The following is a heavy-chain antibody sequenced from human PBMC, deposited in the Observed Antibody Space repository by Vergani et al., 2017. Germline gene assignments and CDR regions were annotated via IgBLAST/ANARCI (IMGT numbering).Heavy chain of an antibody. CDR2: INPNSGGT. CDR1: GYTFTGYY. CDR3: ARDRRDIVATWALH. J-gene: IGHJ4*02. Sequence: QVQLVQSGAEVKKPGASVKVSCKASGYTFTGYYMHWVRQAPGQGLEWMGWINPNSGGTNYALKFQGRVTMTRDTSISTAYMELSRLRSDDTAVYYCARDRRDIVATWALHWGQGTLVTVSS. D-gene: IGHD5-12*01. V-gene: IGHV1-2*02.